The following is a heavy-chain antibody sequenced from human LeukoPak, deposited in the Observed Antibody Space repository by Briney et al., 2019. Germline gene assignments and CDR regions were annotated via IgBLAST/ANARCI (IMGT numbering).Heavy chain of an antibody. J-gene: IGHJ6*03. Sequence: GGSLRLSCAASGITFSDHYMSWIRQAPGKGLEWLSYISSGGDSIYYADSVKGRFTISRDNAKNSVSLQMNSLRAEDTAVYYCASGSYGSGFYYFYYMDVWGKGTTVTVSS. CDR2: ISSGGDSI. D-gene: IGHD3-10*01. CDR3: ASGSYGSGFYYFYYMDV. V-gene: IGHV3-11*04. CDR1: GITFSDHY.